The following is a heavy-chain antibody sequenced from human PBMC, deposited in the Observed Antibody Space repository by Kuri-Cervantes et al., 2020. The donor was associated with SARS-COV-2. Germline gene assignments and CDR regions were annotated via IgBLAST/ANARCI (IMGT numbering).Heavy chain of an antibody. CDR1: GGPISSYY. CDR2: IHHSGTT. Sequence: GSLRLSCTVSGGPISSYYWSWTRQPPGKGLEWIGTIHHSGTTYYNPSLESRVTISVDTSQNLFSLELTSVSAADTAVYYCARPLAGGTGSSDAFDFWGQGTLVTVSS. V-gene: IGHV4-39*01. D-gene: IGHD3-10*01. CDR3: ARPLAGGTGSSDAFDF. J-gene: IGHJ3*01.